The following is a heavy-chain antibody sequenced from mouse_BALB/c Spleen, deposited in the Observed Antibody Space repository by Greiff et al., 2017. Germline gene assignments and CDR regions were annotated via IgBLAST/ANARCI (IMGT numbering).Heavy chain of an antibody. V-gene: IGHV1-15*01. CDR2: IDPETGGT. CDR3: THYLAY. Sequence: VQLQQSGAELVRPGASVTLSCKASGYTFTDYEMHWVKQTPVHGLEWIGAIDPETGGTAYNQKFKGKATLTADKSSSTAYMELRSLTSEDSAAYYCTHYLAYWGQGTLVTVSA. J-gene: IGHJ3*01. D-gene: IGHD5-5*01. CDR1: GYTFTDYE.